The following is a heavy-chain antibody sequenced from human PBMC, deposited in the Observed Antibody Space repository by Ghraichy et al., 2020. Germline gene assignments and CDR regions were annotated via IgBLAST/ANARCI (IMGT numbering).Heavy chain of an antibody. J-gene: IGHJ3*02. Sequence: GESLNISCAASGFTFISYAMSWVRQAPGKGLEWVSAISGSGGSTYYADSVKGRFTISRDNSKNTLYLQMNSLRAEDTAVYYCAKDFGDYDILPDAFDIWGQGTMVTVSS. CDR3: AKDFGDYDILPDAFDI. CDR1: GFTFISYA. D-gene: IGHD3-9*01. V-gene: IGHV3-23*01. CDR2: ISGSGGST.